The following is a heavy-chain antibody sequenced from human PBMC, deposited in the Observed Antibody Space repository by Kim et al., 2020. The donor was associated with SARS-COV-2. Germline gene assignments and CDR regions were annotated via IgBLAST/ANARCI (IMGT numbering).Heavy chain of an antibody. CDR3: ARDSSSSSGWSWFDP. V-gene: IGHV4-59*01. D-gene: IGHD6-19*01. J-gene: IGHJ5*02. Sequence: PTPKSRVTISVDTSKNQFSLKLSSVTAADTAVYYCARDSSSSSGWSWFDPWGQGTLVTVSS.